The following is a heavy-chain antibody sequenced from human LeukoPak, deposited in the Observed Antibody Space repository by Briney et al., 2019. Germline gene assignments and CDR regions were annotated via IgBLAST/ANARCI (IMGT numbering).Heavy chain of an antibody. CDR1: GGSISSSSYY. J-gene: IGHJ4*02. Sequence: PSETLSLTCTVSGGSISSSSYYWGWIRQPPGKGLEWIGSIYYSGSTFYNPSLKSRVTISVDTSKNQFSLKLSSVTAADTAVYYCARQGSYYYGSGTYYNGHFDYWAQGTQVTVSS. D-gene: IGHD3-10*01. V-gene: IGHV4-39*01. CDR2: IYYSGST. CDR3: ARQGSYYYGSGTYYNGHFDY.